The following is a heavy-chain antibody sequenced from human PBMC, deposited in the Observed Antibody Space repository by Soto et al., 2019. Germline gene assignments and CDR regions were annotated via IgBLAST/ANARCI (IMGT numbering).Heavy chain of an antibody. CDR1: GGTFSSYA. D-gene: IGHD5-18*01. Sequence: QVQLVQSGAEVKKPGSSVKVSCKASGGTFSSYAISWVRQAPGQGLEWMGGIIPIFGTANYAQKFQGRVTITADESTSTAYMELSSLSSEDTAEYYCARDRGGYSYGYLGWFDPWGQGTLVTVSS. V-gene: IGHV1-69*01. CDR2: IIPIFGTA. CDR3: ARDRGGYSYGYLGWFDP. J-gene: IGHJ5*02.